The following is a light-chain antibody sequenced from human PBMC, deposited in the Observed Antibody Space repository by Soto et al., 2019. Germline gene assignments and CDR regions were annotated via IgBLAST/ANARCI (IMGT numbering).Light chain of an antibody. V-gene: IGKV1-39*01. CDR1: QSISSY. CDR3: QQSYSTPYT. J-gene: IGKJ2*01. Sequence: DIQMTQSPSSLSASVGDRVTITCRASQSISSYLNWYQQKPGKAPKLLIYAASSLQSGVPSRFSGSGSVTEFTLTISSLQPEDFATYYCQQSYSTPYTFGQGTKLESK. CDR2: AAS.